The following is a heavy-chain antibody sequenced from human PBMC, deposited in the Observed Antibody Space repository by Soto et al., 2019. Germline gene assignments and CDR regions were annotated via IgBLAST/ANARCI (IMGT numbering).Heavy chain of an antibody. V-gene: IGHV3-23*01. Sequence: GGSLRLSCAASGFTFSSYAMSWVRQAPGKGLEWVSAISGSGGSTYYADSVKGRFTISRDNSKNTLYLQMNSLRAEDTAVYYCAGQGYCSGGSCYNFDYWGQGTLVTVYS. CDR3: AGQGYCSGGSCYNFDY. CDR1: GFTFSSYA. CDR2: ISGSGGST. J-gene: IGHJ4*02. D-gene: IGHD2-15*01.